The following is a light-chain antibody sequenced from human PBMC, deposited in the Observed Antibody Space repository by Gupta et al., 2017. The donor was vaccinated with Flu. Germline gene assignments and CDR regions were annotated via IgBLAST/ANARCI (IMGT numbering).Light chain of an antibody. V-gene: IGKV1-5*03. CDR2: KAS. Sequence: DIQMTQSPSTLSASVGDRVTITCRASQNINIWLAWYQQKPGKAPKLLIYKASSLESGVPSRFSGSGSGTEFTLTISSLQPDDFATYYCQQYKTYILATFGQGTRLEIK. J-gene: IGKJ5*01. CDR1: QNINIW. CDR3: QQYKTYILAT.